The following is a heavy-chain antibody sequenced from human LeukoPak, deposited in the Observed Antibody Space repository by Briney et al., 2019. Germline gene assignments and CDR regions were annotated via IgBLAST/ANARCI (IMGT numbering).Heavy chain of an antibody. CDR1: GFTFGSYA. J-gene: IGHJ4*02. CDR3: ARETPRRGETRDGYR. Sequence: GGSLRLSCAASGFTFGSYAMHWVRQAPGKGLEWVAIISYDGSNKYYADSVKGRFTISRDNSKNTLSLQMNSLRAEDTAVYYCARETPRRGETRDGYRWGQGTLVTVSS. D-gene: IGHD5-24*01. V-gene: IGHV3-30-3*01. CDR2: ISYDGSNK.